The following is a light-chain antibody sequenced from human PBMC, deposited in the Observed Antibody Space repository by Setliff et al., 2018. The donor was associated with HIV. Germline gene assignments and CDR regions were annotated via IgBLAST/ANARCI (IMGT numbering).Light chain of an antibody. CDR3: CSNTGSNTDV. J-gene: IGLJ1*01. CDR2: EVN. V-gene: IGLV2-14*01. Sequence: QSALTQPASVSGSPGQSITTSCTGSSSDIGLYNFVSWYQQHPGKAPKLIIYEVNNRPSGVSSRFSGSKSGNTASLTISGLQAEDEADYFCCSNTGSNTDVFGTGTRSPS. CDR1: SSDIGLYNF.